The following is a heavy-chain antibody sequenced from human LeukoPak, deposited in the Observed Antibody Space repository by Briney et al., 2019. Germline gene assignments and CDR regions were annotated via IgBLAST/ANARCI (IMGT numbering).Heavy chain of an antibody. CDR3: ARARRGVEMATIFDF. CDR1: AYTFTSYG. D-gene: IGHD5-24*01. J-gene: IGHJ4*02. Sequence: ASVEVSCKTSAYTFTSYGISWVRQAPGQGLEWMGWISAYNGNTKYAQKLQGRATMTTDTSTSTAYMELRSLRSDDTAVYYCARARRGVEMATIFDFWGQGTLVTVSS. CDR2: ISAYNGNT. V-gene: IGHV1-18*01.